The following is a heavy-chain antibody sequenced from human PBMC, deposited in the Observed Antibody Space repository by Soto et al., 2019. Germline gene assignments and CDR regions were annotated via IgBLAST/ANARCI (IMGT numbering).Heavy chain of an antibody. CDR3: ATSYGSGYRAFDY. D-gene: IGHD3-10*01. CDR2: VNPILSMS. Sequence: QVQLVQSGAEVKRPGPSVKVSCKASGDTFSFYSINWGRQAPGLGLEWMGRVNPILSMSNYAQRFQGRVTMHADKSTSTAYMELSGLRSEDTAMYYWATSYGSGYRAFDYWGQGALVTVSS. J-gene: IGHJ4*02. CDR1: GDTFSFYS. V-gene: IGHV1-69*04.